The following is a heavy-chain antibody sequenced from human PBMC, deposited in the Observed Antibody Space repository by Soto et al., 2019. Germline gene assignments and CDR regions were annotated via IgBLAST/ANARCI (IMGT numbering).Heavy chain of an antibody. V-gene: IGHV3-30*18. CDR3: AKDLYGAGWYNYFDP. Sequence: QVHLVESGGGVVQPGRSLRLSCAASGFTFSTTCMHWVRQAPGKGLEWVAMISHDGGDKHYTDSVKGRFTISRDTSKNTLYLQMNSLRPEDTAMYHCAKDLYGAGWYNYFDPWGQGTLVTVSS. CDR2: ISHDGGDK. J-gene: IGHJ5*02. CDR1: GFTFSTTC. D-gene: IGHD6-19*01.